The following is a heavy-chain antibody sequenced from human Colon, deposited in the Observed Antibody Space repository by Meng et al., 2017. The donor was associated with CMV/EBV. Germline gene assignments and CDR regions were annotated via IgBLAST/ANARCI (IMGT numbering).Heavy chain of an antibody. CDR2: IDSRHCPT. Sequence: SCKTSGYTFPYSPIHCVRQAPGQRPELLGSIDSRHCPTRYSPSFQGRGTITEDTSATTVYLTLTSLTAEDTAVYYCARGPTDFGDTWGPGTLVTVSS. D-gene: IGHD4-17*01. V-gene: IGHV1-3*01. J-gene: IGHJ5*02. CDR1: GYTFPYSP. CDR3: ARGPTDFGDT.